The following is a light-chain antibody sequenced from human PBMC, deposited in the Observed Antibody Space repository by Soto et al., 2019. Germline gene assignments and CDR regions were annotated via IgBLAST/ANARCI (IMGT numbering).Light chain of an antibody. CDR3: QQSAT. CDR2: DAS. J-gene: IGKJ1*01. CDR1: QSISSW. V-gene: IGKV1-5*01. Sequence: DIQMTQSPSTLSASVGYRVTITCRASQSISSWLAWYQQKPGKAPKLLIYDASSLESGVPSRFSGSGSGTEFTLTISSLQPDDFATYYCQQSATFGQGTKVEIK.